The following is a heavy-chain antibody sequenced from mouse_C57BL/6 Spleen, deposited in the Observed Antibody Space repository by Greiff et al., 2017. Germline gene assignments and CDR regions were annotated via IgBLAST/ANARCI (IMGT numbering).Heavy chain of an antibody. CDR2: INPNNGGT. Sequence: DVQLQESGPELVKPGASVKMSCKASGYTFTDYNMHWVKQSHGKSLEWIGYINPNNGGTSYNQKFKGKATLTVNKSSSTAYMELRSLTSEDSAVYYCASEGSGSPFAYWGQGTLVTVSA. CDR3: ASEGSGSPFAY. V-gene: IGHV1-22*01. CDR1: GYTFTDYN. D-gene: IGHD1-1*01. J-gene: IGHJ3*01.